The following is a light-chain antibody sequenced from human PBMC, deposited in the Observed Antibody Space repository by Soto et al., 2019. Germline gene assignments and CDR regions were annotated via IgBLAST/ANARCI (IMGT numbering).Light chain of an antibody. CDR3: NQYGSSPT. Sequence: EIVLTQSPGTLSLSPGERATLSCRASQSVSSNYLAWYQQKPGQAPRLLIYGASSRATGIPDRFSGSGSGTDFTLTVSRLEPEDFAVYYCNQYGSSPTFGGGTKVEI. J-gene: IGKJ4*01. V-gene: IGKV3-20*01. CDR2: GAS. CDR1: QSVSSNY.